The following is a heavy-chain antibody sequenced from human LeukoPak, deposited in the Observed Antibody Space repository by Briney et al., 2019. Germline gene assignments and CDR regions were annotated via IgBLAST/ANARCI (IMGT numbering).Heavy chain of an antibody. CDR2: IYSGGFT. CDR3: ARDSGYSSDDAY. CDR1: GFTVSSNY. J-gene: IGHJ4*02. Sequence: GGSLTLSCAASGFTVSSNYMSWVRQAPGKGLEWVSVIYSGGFTHYPDSVKDRFTISRDNSKNTLYLQMNSLRVEDTAVYYCARDSGYSSDDAYWGRETLVTVSS. D-gene: IGHD5-12*01. V-gene: IGHV3-66*01.